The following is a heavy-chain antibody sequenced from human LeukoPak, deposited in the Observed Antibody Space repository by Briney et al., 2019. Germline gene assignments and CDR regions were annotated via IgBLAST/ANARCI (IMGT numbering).Heavy chain of an antibody. V-gene: IGHV1-18*01. CDR2: ISAYNGNT. J-gene: IGHJ4*02. D-gene: IGHD6-19*01. CDR3: ASFIAVAGTDETNFDY. Sequence: ASVKVSCKASGYTFTSYGISWVRQAPGQGLEWMGWISAYNGNTNYAQNLQGRVTMTTDTSTSTVYMELSSLRSEDTAVYYCASFIAVAGTDETNFDYWGQGTLVTVSS. CDR1: GYTFTSYG.